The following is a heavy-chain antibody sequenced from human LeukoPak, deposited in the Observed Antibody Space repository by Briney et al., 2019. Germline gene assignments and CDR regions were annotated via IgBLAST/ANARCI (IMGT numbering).Heavy chain of an antibody. CDR1: GFTFGDYA. CDR2: IRSKAYGGTT. V-gene: IGHV3-49*03. J-gene: IGHJ4*02. D-gene: IGHD4-17*01. CDR3: TTDILGAPPFFDY. Sequence: GGSLRLSCTASGFTFGDYAMSWFRQAPGKGLEWVGFIRSKAYGGTTEYAASVKGRFTISRDDSKSIAYLQMNSLKTEDTAVYYCTTDILGAPPFFDYWGQGTLVTVSS.